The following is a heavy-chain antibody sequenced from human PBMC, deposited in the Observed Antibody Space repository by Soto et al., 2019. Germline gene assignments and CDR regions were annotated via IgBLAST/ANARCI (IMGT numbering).Heavy chain of an antibody. Sequence: PSDTLSLTCTVSGGSISSSSYYWGWIRQPPGKGLEWIGSIYYSGSTYYNPSLKSRVTISVDTSKNQFSLKLSSVTAADTAVYYCARTDYVWGSDQTNWFDPWGQGTLVTVS. D-gene: IGHD3-16*01. V-gene: IGHV4-39*01. CDR1: GGSISSSSYY. CDR3: ARTDYVWGSDQTNWFDP. J-gene: IGHJ5*02. CDR2: IYYSGST.